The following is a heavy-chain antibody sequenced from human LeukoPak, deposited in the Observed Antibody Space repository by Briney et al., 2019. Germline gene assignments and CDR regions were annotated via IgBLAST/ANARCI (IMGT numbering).Heavy chain of an antibody. D-gene: IGHD1-26*01. CDR1: GGSFSGYY. Sequence: SETLSLTCAVYGGSFSGYYWSWIRQPPGKGLEWIGYIYYSGSTNYNPSLKSRVTISVDTSKNQFSLKLSSVTAADTAVYYCARLSIVGATTIRDYWGQGTLVTVSS. CDR3: ARLSIVGATTIRDY. CDR2: IYYSGST. V-gene: IGHV4-59*08. J-gene: IGHJ4*02.